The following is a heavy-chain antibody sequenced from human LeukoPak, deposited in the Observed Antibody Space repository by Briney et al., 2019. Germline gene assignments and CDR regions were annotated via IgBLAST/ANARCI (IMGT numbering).Heavy chain of an antibody. V-gene: IGHV4-59*08. D-gene: IGHD1-26*01. CDR1: GGSISSYY. CDR3: ARHSRWWGATNFDY. CDR2: IYYSGST. Sequence: SETLSLTCTVSGGSISSYYWSWIRQPPGKGLEWIGYIYYSGSTNYNPSLKSRVTISVDTSKNQFSLRLSSVTAADTAVYYCARHSRWWGATNFDYWGQGTLVTVSS. J-gene: IGHJ4*02.